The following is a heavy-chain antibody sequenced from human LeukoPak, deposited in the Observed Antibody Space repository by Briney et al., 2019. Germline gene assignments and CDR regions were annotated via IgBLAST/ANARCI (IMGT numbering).Heavy chain of an antibody. Sequence: GGSLRLSCAASGFTFSTYWMHWVRQAPGKGLVWVSRINSDGSSTRYADSVKGRFTLSRDNAKNTLYLQMNSLRAEDTAVYYCARDRAGTGSGWFDPWGQGTLVTVPS. CDR2: INSDGSST. CDR3: ARDRAGTGSGWFDP. J-gene: IGHJ5*02. D-gene: IGHD6-13*01. V-gene: IGHV3-74*01. CDR1: GFTFSTYW.